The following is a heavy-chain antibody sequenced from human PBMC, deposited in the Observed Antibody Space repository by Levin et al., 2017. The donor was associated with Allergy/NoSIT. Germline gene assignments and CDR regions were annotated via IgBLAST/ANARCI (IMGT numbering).Heavy chain of an antibody. CDR2: LSYSGST. Sequence: NPSETLSLTCTVSGGSITSYYWSWIRQPPGKGLEWIGYLSYSGSTNYNPSLKSRVTISVDTSKNQFFLKLSSVTAADTAMYYCARVGDYARIDYWGQGSLVTVSS. CDR3: ARVGDYARIDY. D-gene: IGHD4-17*01. V-gene: IGHV4-59*01. CDR1: GGSITSYY. J-gene: IGHJ4*02.